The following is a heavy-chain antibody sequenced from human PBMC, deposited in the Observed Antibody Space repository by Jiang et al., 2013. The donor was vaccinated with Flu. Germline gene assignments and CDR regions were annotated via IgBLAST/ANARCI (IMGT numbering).Heavy chain of an antibody. CDR3: ARDRDGLSISLEMATTATYFDY. V-gene: IGHV1-46*01. CDR2: INPSGGST. Sequence: GAEVKKPGASVKVSCKASGYTFTSYYMHWVRQAPGQGLEWMGIINPSGGSTSYAQKFQGRVTMTRDTSTSTVYMELSSLRSEDTAVYYRARDRDGLSISLEMATTATYFDYWGQGTLV. CDR1: GYTFTSYY. J-gene: IGHJ4*02. D-gene: IGHD5-24*01.